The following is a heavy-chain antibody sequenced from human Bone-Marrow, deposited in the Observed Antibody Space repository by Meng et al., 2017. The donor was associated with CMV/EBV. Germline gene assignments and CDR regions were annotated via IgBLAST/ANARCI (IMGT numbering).Heavy chain of an antibody. Sequence: GESLKISCAASGFTFSSYGMHWVRQAPGKGLEWVAVIWYDGSNKYYADSVKGRFTISRDNSKNTLYLQMNSLRAEDTAVYYCAKDLETFPMDVWGQGTTVTVSS. J-gene: IGHJ6*02. CDR1: GFTFSSYG. CDR2: IWYDGSNK. V-gene: IGHV3-30*02. CDR3: AKDLETFPMDV.